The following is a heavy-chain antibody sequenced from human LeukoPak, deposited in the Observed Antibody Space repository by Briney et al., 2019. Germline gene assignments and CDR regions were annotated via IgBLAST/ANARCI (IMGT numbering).Heavy chain of an antibody. V-gene: IGHV4-30-4*08. CDR2: IYYSGST. J-gene: IGHJ5*02. Sequence: PSQTLSLTCTVSGGSISSGDYYWSWIRQPPGKGLEWIGYIYYSGSTYYNPSLKSRVTISVDTSKNQFSLKLSSVTAADTAVYYCARANYDFWSGYYFWFDPWGQGTLVTVSP. CDR3: ARANYDFWSGYYFWFDP. CDR1: GGSISSGDYY. D-gene: IGHD3-3*01.